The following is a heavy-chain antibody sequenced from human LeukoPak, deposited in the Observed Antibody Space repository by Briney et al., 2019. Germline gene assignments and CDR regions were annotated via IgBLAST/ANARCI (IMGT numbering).Heavy chain of an antibody. CDR1: GGSFSGCY. Sequence: SETLSLTCAVYGGSFSGCYWSWIRQPPGKGLEWIGEINHSGSTNYNPSLKSRVTISVDTSKNQFSLKLSSVTAADTAVYYCARKYYDFWSGSFAFDIWGQGTMVTVSS. V-gene: IGHV4-34*01. J-gene: IGHJ3*02. CDR3: ARKYYDFWSGSFAFDI. CDR2: INHSGST. D-gene: IGHD3-3*01.